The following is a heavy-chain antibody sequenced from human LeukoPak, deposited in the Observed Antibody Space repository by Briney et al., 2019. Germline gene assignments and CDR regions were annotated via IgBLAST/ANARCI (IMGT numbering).Heavy chain of an antibody. CDR1: GGSISSSSYY. CDR2: IYYSGST. V-gene: IGHV4-39*07. D-gene: IGHD3-3*01. J-gene: IGHJ5*02. CDR3: ARDLGGLRFLEWLGGFDP. Sequence: SETLSLTCTVSGGSISSSSYYWGWLRQPPGKGLEWIGRIYYSGSTYYNPSLKSRVTISVDTAKNQFSLKLSSVTAADTAVYYCARDLGGLRFLEWLGGFDPWGQGTLVTVSS.